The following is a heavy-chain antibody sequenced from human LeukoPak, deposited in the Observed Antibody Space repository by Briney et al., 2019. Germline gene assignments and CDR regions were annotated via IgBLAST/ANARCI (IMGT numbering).Heavy chain of an antibody. CDR1: GFTFSSYS. CDR2: ISSSSSYI. D-gene: IGHD3-9*01. J-gene: IGHJ6*03. Sequence: PGGSLRLSCAASGFTFSSYSMNWVRQAPGKGLEWVSSISSSSSYIYYADSVKGRFTISRDNAKNSLYLQMNSLRAEDTAVYYCARAEGPPYYDILTGYYTGGYYYYMDVWGKGTTVTVSS. CDR3: ARAEGPPYYDILTGYYTGGYYYYMDV. V-gene: IGHV3-21*01.